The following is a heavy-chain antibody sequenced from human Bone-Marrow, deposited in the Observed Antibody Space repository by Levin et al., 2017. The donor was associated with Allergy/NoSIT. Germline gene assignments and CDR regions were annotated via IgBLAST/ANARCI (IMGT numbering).Heavy chain of an antibody. Sequence: GGSLRLSCKASGYTFTKYTMNWVRQAPGQGLKWMGWINTKTGDPTYAQDFSGRFVFSLDTSVSTAYLQIKGLKAEDSAVYYCARDGVVRGGLDPWGQGTLVTVSS. J-gene: IGHJ5*02. CDR1: GYTFTKYT. D-gene: IGHD3-16*01. CDR3: ARDGVVRGGLDP. V-gene: IGHV7-4-1*02. CDR2: INTKTGDP.